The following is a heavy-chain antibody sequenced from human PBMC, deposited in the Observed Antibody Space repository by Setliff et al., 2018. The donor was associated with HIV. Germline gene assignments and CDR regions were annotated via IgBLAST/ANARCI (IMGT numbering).Heavy chain of an antibody. CDR3: ARHSPNVGVRGDAFDI. V-gene: IGHV4-59*08. CDR1: GGSISSHY. J-gene: IGHJ3*02. CDR2: IHYSGAT. Sequence: SETLSLTCTVSGGSISSHYWIWIRQPPGKGLEWIGYIHYSGATSYNPSLKSRVTISLHTSRTQFSLRLSSVTAADTAVYYCARHSPNVGVRGDAFDIWGQGTVVTVSS. D-gene: IGHD2-8*01.